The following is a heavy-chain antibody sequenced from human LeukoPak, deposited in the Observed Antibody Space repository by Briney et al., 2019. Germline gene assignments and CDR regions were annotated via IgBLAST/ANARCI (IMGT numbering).Heavy chain of an antibody. CDR1: GFTFSSYW. Sequence: GGSLRLSCAASGFTFSSYWMSWVRQAPGKGLEWVANIKQDGSEKYYVDSVKGRFTISRDNAKNSLYLQMNSLRAEDTAVYYCATSGEYYYDSSGLFDYWGQGTLVTVSS. D-gene: IGHD3-22*01. CDR3: ATSGEYYYDSSGLFDY. V-gene: IGHV3-7*01. CDR2: IKQDGSEK. J-gene: IGHJ4*02.